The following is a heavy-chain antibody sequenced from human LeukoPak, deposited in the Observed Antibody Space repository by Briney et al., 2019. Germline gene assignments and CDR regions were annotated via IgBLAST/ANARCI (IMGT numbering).Heavy chain of an antibody. J-gene: IGHJ4*02. CDR3: ARDSRLSYAPLYYFDY. Sequence: PGRSLRLSCAASGFTFSSYGMHWVRQAPGKGLEWVAVIWYDGSNKYYADSVKGRFTISRDNSKNTLYLQMNSLRAEDTAVYYRARDSRLSYAPLYYFDYWGQGTLVTVSS. CDR2: IWYDGSNK. D-gene: IGHD1-26*01. V-gene: IGHV3-33*01. CDR1: GFTFSSYG.